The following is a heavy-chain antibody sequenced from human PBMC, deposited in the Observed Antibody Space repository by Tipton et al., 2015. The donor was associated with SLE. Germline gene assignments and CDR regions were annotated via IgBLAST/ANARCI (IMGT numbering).Heavy chain of an antibody. Sequence: TLSLTCTVSGGSISSYYWSWIRQPPGKGLEWIGYIYYSGSTNYNPSLKSRVTISVDTSKNQFSLKLSSVTAADTAVYYCARDEGYGGNSGGAFDIWGQGTMVTVSS. J-gene: IGHJ3*02. CDR3: ARDEGYGGNSGGAFDI. CDR2: IYYSGST. CDR1: GGSISSYY. D-gene: IGHD4-23*01. V-gene: IGHV4-59*12.